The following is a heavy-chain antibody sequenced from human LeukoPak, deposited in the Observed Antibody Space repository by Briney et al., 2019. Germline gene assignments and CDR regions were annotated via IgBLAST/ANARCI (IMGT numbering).Heavy chain of an antibody. Sequence: SQTLSLTCTVSGDSISSGDNYWSWIRQPAGKGLEWIGRIYTSGSTNYNPSLKSRVTISGDTSKNQFSLKLSSVTAVDTAVYYCARGRGYSSSSLDYWGQGTLVTVSS. CDR3: ARGRGYSSSSLDY. CDR2: IYTSGST. D-gene: IGHD6-13*01. J-gene: IGHJ4*02. CDR1: GDSISSGDNY. V-gene: IGHV4-61*02.